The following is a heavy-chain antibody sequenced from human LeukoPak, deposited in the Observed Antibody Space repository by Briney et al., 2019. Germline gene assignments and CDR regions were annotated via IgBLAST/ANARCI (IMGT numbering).Heavy chain of an antibody. V-gene: IGHV4-61*02. Sequence: SETLSLTCTVSGGSISSGSYYWGWIRQPAGKGLEWIGRIYTSGSTNYNPSLKSRVTISVDTSKNQFSLKLSSVTAADTAVYYCARVTTIFGVVTDNFDYWGQGTLVTVSS. CDR1: GGSISSGSYY. D-gene: IGHD3-3*01. CDR2: IYTSGST. J-gene: IGHJ4*02. CDR3: ARVTTIFGVVTDNFDY.